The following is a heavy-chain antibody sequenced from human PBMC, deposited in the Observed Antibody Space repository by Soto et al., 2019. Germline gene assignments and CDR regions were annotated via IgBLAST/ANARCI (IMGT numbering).Heavy chain of an antibody. CDR1: GYTFTSYA. D-gene: IGHD4-17*01. V-gene: IGHV1-3*01. Sequence: HVQLVQSGAEVKKPGASVKVSCKASGYTFTSYAMHWVRQAPGQRLEWMGWINAGNGNTKYSQKFQGRVTITRHTSASTAYMELSSLRSEDTAVYYCARVRYYGDYEYFQHWGQGTLVTVSS. J-gene: IGHJ1*01. CDR2: INAGNGNT. CDR3: ARVRYYGDYEYFQH.